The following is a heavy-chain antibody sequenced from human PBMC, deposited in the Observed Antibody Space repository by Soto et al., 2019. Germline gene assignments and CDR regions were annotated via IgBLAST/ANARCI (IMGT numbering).Heavy chain of an antibody. J-gene: IGHJ5*02. V-gene: IGHV4-59*01. Sequence: SETLSLTCTVSGDSISNYYWNWIRQPPGKGLEWIGYIYYTGTTKYNSSLESRVTISLDTSNNQFSLKLRSLTAADTAIYYCARGVCSAGRCTDWFDPSGQGTLVTVSS. CDR3: ARGVCSAGRCTDWFDP. CDR2: IYYTGTT. D-gene: IGHD2-15*01. CDR1: GDSISNYY.